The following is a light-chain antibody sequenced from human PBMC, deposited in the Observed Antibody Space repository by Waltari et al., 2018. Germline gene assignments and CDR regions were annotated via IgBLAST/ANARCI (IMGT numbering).Light chain of an antibody. CDR2: NNS. V-gene: IGLV1-51*01. CDR1: RSNMGHADNY. Sequence: QSVLTQPPSVSATPGQKVTISCSGGRSNMGHADNYASWYQQLPGTAPKLLHYNNSKRPSAIPDRFSGSKSGTSASLGISGLQAGDEADYYCGTWDRTLNVWVFGGGTKVTVL. J-gene: IGLJ3*02. CDR3: GTWDRTLNVWV.